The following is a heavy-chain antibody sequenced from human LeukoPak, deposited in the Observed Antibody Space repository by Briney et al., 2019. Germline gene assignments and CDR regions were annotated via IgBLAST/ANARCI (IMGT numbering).Heavy chain of an antibody. Sequence: SETLSLTCTVSGGSISSYYWSWIRQPPGKGLEWIGYIYYSGSTNYNPSLKSRVTISVDTSKNQFSLKLSSVTAADTAVYYCARAGYSSGWYYFDYWAREPWSPSPQ. CDR1: GGSISSYY. CDR3: ARAGYSSGWYYFDY. J-gene: IGHJ4*02. D-gene: IGHD6-19*01. CDR2: IYYSGST. V-gene: IGHV4-59*01.